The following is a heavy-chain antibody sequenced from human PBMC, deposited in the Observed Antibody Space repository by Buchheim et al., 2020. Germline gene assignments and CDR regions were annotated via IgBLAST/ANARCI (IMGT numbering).Heavy chain of an antibody. CDR3: ARIPYFYYYGLDV. D-gene: IGHD2-21*01. V-gene: IGHV4-4*02. Sequence: QVQLQESGPGLVKPSGTLSLTCDVSGGSISSNYWWRWVRQPPGMGLEWIGDIYHSGSTNYNPSLKSRVTISVDKSKNQFYLKLTSVTAADTAVYYCARIPYFYYYGLDVWGQGTT. J-gene: IGHJ6*02. CDR2: IYHSGST. CDR1: GGSISSNYW.